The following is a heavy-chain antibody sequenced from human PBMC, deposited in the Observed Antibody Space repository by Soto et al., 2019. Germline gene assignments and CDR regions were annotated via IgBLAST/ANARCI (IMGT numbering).Heavy chain of an antibody. Sequence: GGSLRLSCAASGFTFSSYGMHWVRQAPGKGLEWVAVISYDGSNKYYADSVKGRFTISRDNSKNTLYLQMNSLRAEDTAVYYCAKDRKVYSYGYEFLYYGMDVWGQGTTVTVS. D-gene: IGHD5-18*01. CDR3: AKDRKVYSYGYEFLYYGMDV. V-gene: IGHV3-30*18. CDR1: GFTFSSYG. CDR2: ISYDGSNK. J-gene: IGHJ6*02.